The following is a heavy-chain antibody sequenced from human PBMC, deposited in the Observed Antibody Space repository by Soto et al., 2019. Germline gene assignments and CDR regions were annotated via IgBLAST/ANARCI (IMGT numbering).Heavy chain of an antibody. CDR3: AREIVGAKFDP. CDR1: GYTFTSYD. J-gene: IGHJ5*02. CDR2: MNPNSGNT. Sequence: QVQLVQTGAEVKKPGASVKVSCKASGYTFTSYDINWVRQATGQGLEWMGWMNPNSGNTVYAQNFQGRGTMTRTTSMSTAYMELSSLRAEDTAVYYCAREIVGAKFDPWGQGTLVTVSS. V-gene: IGHV1-8*01. D-gene: IGHD1-26*01.